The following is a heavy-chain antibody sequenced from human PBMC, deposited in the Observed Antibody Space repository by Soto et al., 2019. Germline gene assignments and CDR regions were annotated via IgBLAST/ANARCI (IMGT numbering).Heavy chain of an antibody. CDR2: IIPIFGTA. D-gene: IGHD2-2*01. J-gene: IGHJ6*02. Sequence: QVQLVQSGAEVKKPGSSVKVSCKASGGTFSSYAISWVRQAPGQGLEWMGGIIPIFGTANYAQKFQGRVTITADESASTAYMELSSLRSEDTAVYYCARDSCSSTSCYPSRYYYYGMDVWGQGTTVTVSS. V-gene: IGHV1-69*01. CDR3: ARDSCSSTSCYPSRYYYYGMDV. CDR1: GGTFSSYA.